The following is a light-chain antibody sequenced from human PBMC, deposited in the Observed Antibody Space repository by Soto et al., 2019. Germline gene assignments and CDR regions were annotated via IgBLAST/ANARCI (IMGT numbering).Light chain of an antibody. Sequence: QSALTQPASVSGSPGQSITISCTGTSSDVGSYNLVSWYQQHPGKAPKLMIYEGTKRPSGVSNRLSGSKSGNTASLTISGLQAEDGADYYCCSYARSSTFLFGGGTKVTVL. CDR2: EGT. V-gene: IGLV2-23*03. J-gene: IGLJ2*01. CDR3: CSYARSSTFL. CDR1: SSDVGSYNL.